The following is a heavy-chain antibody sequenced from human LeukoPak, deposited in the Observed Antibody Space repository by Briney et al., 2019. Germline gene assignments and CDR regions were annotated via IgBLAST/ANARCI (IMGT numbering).Heavy chain of an antibody. CDR2: IIPIFGTA. V-gene: IGHV1-69*13. Sequence: ASVKVSCKASGGTFSSYAISWVRQAPGQGLEWMGGIIPIFGTANYAQKFQGRVTITADESTSTAYMELSSLRSEDTAVYYCASGQGGLRLGELSFHYFDYWGQGTLVTVSS. D-gene: IGHD3-16*02. J-gene: IGHJ4*02. CDR1: GGTFSSYA. CDR3: ASGQGGLRLGELSFHYFDY.